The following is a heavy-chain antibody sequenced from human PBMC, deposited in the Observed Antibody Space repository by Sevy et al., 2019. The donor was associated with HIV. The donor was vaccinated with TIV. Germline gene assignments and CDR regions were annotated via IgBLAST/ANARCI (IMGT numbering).Heavy chain of an antibody. D-gene: IGHD3-16*01. CDR1: EFTFSSYG. CDR3: AREGMATMGEAFDI. V-gene: IGHV3-33*01. CDR2: IWYDGSNK. Sequence: GGSLRLSCAASEFTFSSYGMHWVRQAPGKGLEWVAVIWYDGSNKYYADSVKGRFTISRDNSKNTLYLQMNSLRAEDTAVYYCAREGMATMGEAFDIWGQGTMVTVSS. J-gene: IGHJ3*02.